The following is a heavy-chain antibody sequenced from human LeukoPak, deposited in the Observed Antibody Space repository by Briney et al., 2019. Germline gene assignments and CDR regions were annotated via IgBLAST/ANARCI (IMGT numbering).Heavy chain of an antibody. CDR3: ARGGAGWNGYYMDV. D-gene: IGHD1-1*01. CDR2: IYYSGST. Sequence: PSQTLSLTCTVSGGSISSGGYYWSWIRQHTGKGLEWIGYIYYSGSTYYNPSLKSRVTISVETSKKQFSLKLSSVTAADTAVYYCARGGAGWNGYYMDVWGKGTTVTVSS. V-gene: IGHV4-31*03. CDR1: GGSISSGGYY. J-gene: IGHJ6*03.